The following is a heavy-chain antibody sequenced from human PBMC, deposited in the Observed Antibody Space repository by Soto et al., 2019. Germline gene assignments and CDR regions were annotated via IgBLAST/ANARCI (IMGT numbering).Heavy chain of an antibody. CDR1: GFTVSSNY. CDR2: IYSGGST. Sequence: PGGSLRLSCAASGFTVSSNYMSWVRQAPGKGLEWVSVIYSGGSTYYADSVKGRFTISRDNSKNTLYLQMNSLRAEDTAVYYCAAYYDFWSAYAHYGMDVWGQGTTVTVSS. J-gene: IGHJ6*02. D-gene: IGHD3-3*01. CDR3: AAYYDFWSAYAHYGMDV. V-gene: IGHV3-66*01.